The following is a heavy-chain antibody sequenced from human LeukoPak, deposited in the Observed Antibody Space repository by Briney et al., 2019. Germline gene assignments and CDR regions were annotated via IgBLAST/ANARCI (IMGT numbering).Heavy chain of an antibody. D-gene: IGHD1-26*01. CDR1: GGSISSYY. Sequence: SETLSLTCTVSGGSISSYYWSWIRQSPGKGLEWIGYIYYSGSTNYNPSLKSRVTISVDTSKNQFSLKLSSVTAADTAVYYCASALVGATSFGYWGQGTLVTVSS. J-gene: IGHJ4*02. V-gene: IGHV4-59*01. CDR3: ASALVGATSFGY. CDR2: IYYSGST.